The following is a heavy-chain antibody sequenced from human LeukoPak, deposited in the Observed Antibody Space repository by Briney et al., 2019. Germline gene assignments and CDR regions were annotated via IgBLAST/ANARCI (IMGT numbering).Heavy chain of an antibody. CDR3: ARDLRGRYNYGLGY. J-gene: IGHJ4*02. D-gene: IGHD5-18*01. Sequence: QTGGSLRLSCAAFGFTFSSYEMSWIRQAPGKGLECVSYISSSGNTIYYADSVKGRLTISRDNAKNSLYLHMNSLRAEDTAVYYCARDLRGRYNYGLGYWGQGTLVTVSS. CDR1: GFTFSSYE. V-gene: IGHV3-48*03. CDR2: ISSSGNTI.